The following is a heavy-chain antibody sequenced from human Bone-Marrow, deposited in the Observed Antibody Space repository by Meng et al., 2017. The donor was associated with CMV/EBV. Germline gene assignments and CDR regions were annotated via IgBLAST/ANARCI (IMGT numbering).Heavy chain of an antibody. V-gene: IGHV3-23*01. D-gene: IGHD2-21*01. Sequence: GESLKISCAASGFTFSSYAMSRVRQAPGKGLEWVSAISGSGGSTYYADSVKGRFTISRDNSKNTLYLQMNSLRAEDTAVYYCAKPPQGVIAIQYYYYYGMDVWGQGTTVTVSS. CDR2: ISGSGGST. CDR3: AKPPQGVIAIQYYYYYGMDV. CDR1: GFTFSSYA. J-gene: IGHJ6*02.